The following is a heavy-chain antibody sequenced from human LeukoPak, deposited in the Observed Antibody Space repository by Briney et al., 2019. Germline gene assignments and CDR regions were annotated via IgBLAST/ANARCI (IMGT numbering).Heavy chain of an antibody. J-gene: IGHJ3*02. Sequence: SETLTLTCTVSGGSVSSGTYYWSWIRQPPGKGLEWIGYIYYSGSTNYNPSLKSRVTISVDTSKNQCSLKLSSVTTADTAVYYCTRSTNLEAFDIWGQGTMVTVSS. V-gene: IGHV4-61*01. CDR2: IYYSGST. D-gene: IGHD2-8*01. CDR1: GGSVSSGTYY. CDR3: TRSTNLEAFDI.